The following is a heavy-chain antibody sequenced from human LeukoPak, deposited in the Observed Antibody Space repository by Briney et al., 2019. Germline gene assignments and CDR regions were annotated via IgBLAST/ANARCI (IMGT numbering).Heavy chain of an antibody. CDR2: ISGSGGST. D-gene: IGHD3-22*01. CDR3: ARDANYHDSSGYYDAFDI. J-gene: IGHJ3*02. CDR1: GFTFSSYA. Sequence: GGSLRLSCAASGFTFSSYAMSWVRQAPGKGLEWVSAISGSGGSTYYADSVKGRFTISRDNAKNSLYLQMNSLRAEDTAVYYCARDANYHDSSGYYDAFDIWGRGTMVTVSS. V-gene: IGHV3-23*01.